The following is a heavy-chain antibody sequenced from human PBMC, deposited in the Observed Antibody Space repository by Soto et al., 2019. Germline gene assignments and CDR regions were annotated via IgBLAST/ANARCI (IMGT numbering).Heavy chain of an antibody. J-gene: IGHJ4*02. CDR1: GFTVSNNY. V-gene: IGHV3-66*01. D-gene: IGHD5-12*01. Sequence: EVPLVESGGGLVQPGGSLRLSCAASGFTVSNNYMNWVRQAPGKGLEWVSVIYSGGSTYYADSVKGRFTISRDNSKNTLSLQMNSLRAEDTAVYYCAREGFDMATKNWGQGTLVTVSS. CDR3: AREGFDMATKN. CDR2: IYSGGST.